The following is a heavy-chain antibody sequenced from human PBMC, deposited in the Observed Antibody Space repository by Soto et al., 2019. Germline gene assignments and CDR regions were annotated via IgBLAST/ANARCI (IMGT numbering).Heavy chain of an antibody. Sequence: QVQLVESGGGVVQPGRSLTLSCAASGFTYNSHAMHWVRQAPGKGLEWVAVIIYDGNKKYYADSVKGRFTIYRDNSQNTLYLQMNSLRAEDTALYYCAKEERYYDSGSYFYGMDGWGQGTTVTVSS. V-gene: IGHV3-30*18. CDR2: IIYDGNKK. J-gene: IGHJ6*02. CDR3: AKEERYYDSGSYFYGMDG. CDR1: GFTYNSHA. D-gene: IGHD3-10*01.